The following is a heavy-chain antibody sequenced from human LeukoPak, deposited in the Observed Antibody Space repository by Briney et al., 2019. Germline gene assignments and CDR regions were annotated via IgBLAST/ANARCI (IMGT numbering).Heavy chain of an antibody. V-gene: IGHV4-34*01. D-gene: IGHD6-19*01. CDR3: ARGGVAVAAASNYFDY. Sequence: PSETLSLTCAVYGGSFSGYYWSWIRQPPGKGLEWIGEINHSGSTNYNPSLKSRVTISVGTSKNQFSLKLSSVTAADTAVYYCARGGVAVAAASNYFDYWGQGTLVTVSS. CDR2: INHSGST. J-gene: IGHJ4*02. CDR1: GGSFSGYY.